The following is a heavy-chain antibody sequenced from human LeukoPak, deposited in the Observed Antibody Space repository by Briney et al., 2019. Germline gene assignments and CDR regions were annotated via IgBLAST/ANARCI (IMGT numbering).Heavy chain of an antibody. CDR3: ARGDWAYCSGGSCYSYNWFDP. CDR1: GDSVSSNSAA. J-gene: IGHJ5*02. V-gene: IGHV6-1*01. Sequence: SQTLSLTCAISGDSVSSNSAAWNWIRQSPSRGLEWLGRTYYRSKWYNDYAVSVKSRITINPDTSKNQFSLQLNSVTPEDTAVYYCARGDWAYCSGGSCYSYNWFDPWGQGTLVTVSS. D-gene: IGHD2-15*01. CDR2: TYYRSKWYN.